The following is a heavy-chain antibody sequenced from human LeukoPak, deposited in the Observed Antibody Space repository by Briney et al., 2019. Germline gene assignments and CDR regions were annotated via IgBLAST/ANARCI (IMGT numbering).Heavy chain of an antibody. J-gene: IGHJ4*02. CDR2: IYYSGST. CDR3: ARGRTYYDILTGYYIPSAEYYFDY. D-gene: IGHD3-9*01. Sequence: SETLSLTCTVSGGSISSSSYYWGWIRQPPGKGLEWIGSIYYSGSTYYNPSLKSRVTISVDTSKNQFSLKLSSVTAADTAVYYCARGRTYYDILTGYYIPSAEYYFDYWGQGTLVTVSS. V-gene: IGHV4-39*07. CDR1: GGSISSSSYY.